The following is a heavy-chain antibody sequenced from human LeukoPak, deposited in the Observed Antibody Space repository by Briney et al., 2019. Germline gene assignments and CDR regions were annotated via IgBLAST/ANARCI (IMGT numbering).Heavy chain of an antibody. J-gene: IGHJ3*02. D-gene: IGHD5-18*01. V-gene: IGHV3-23*01. CDR2: ISGSGGST. CDR3: AKVAIQLWLRGAFDI. CDR1: GFTVSSNY. Sequence: GGSLRLSCAASGFTVSSNYMSWVRQAPGKGLEWVSVISGSGGSTYYADSVKGRFTISRDNSKNTLYLQMNSLRAEDTAVYYCAKVAIQLWLRGAFDIWGQGTMVTVSS.